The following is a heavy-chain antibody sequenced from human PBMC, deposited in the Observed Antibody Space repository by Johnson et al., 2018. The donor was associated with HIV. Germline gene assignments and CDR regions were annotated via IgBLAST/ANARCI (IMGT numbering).Heavy chain of an antibody. CDR3: AKDCQWGSSTQGAFDI. CDR2: IRYDGSNK. V-gene: IGHV3-30*02. Sequence: QVQLVESVGGVVQPGGSLRLSCAASGFTFSSYGMYWVRQAPGKGLEWVAFIRYDGSNKYYADSVKGRFTISRDNSKNTLCVQMNSLRAEDTAVYYCAKDCQWGSSTQGAFDIWGQGTMVTVSS. J-gene: IGHJ3*02. CDR1: GFTFSSYG. D-gene: IGHD6-6*01.